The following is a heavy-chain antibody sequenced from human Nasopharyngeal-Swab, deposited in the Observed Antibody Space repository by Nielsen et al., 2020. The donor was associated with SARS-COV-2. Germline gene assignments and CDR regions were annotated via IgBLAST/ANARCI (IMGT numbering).Heavy chain of an antibody. CDR2: INWNSGSI. J-gene: IGHJ4*02. Sequence: SLKISCAASGFTFDGYAMHWVRQAPGKGLEWVSGINWNSGSIGYADSVKGRFTISRDNAKNSLYLQMNSLRPEDTALYYCAKDPARIVGAPTAAFDFWGQGTLVTVSS. D-gene: IGHD1-26*01. CDR3: AKDPARIVGAPTAAFDF. V-gene: IGHV3-9*01. CDR1: GFTFDGYA.